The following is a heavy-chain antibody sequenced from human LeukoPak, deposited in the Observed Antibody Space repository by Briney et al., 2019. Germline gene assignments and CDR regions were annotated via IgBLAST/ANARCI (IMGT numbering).Heavy chain of an antibody. Sequence: GGSLRLSCAASAFTVSSNYMNWVRQAPGKGLEWVSIIYVDGTTFYADSVRGRFTISRDNSKNTLFLQMNSLRAEDTAVYYCAKGAYYHGSGRYFDYWGQGTLVTVSS. CDR3: AKGAYYHGSGRYFDY. D-gene: IGHD3-10*01. V-gene: IGHV3-66*01. J-gene: IGHJ4*02. CDR2: IYVDGTT. CDR1: AFTVSSNY.